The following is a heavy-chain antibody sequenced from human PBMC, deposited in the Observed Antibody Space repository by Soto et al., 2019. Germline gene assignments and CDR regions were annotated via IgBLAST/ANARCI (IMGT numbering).Heavy chain of an antibody. J-gene: IGHJ4*02. D-gene: IGHD4-17*01. Sequence: GGSLRLSCAASGFTFNSYAMSWVRQAPGRGLEWVSAVSAGAISTYYADSVKGRFTISRDNSKNVLYLQMNSLRGDDMALYFCARGANGDYDYWGQGTLVTVSS. V-gene: IGHV3-23*01. CDR3: ARGANGDYDY. CDR2: VSAGAIST. CDR1: GFTFNSYA.